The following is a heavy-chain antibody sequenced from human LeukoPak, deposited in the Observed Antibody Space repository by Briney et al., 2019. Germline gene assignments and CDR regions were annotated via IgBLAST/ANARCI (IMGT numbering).Heavy chain of an antibody. D-gene: IGHD2-2*01. CDR2: IYYSGST. V-gene: IGHV4-59*01. Sequence: SETLSLTCTVSGGSISSYHWSWIRQPPGKGLEWIGYIYYSGSTNYNPSLKSRVTISVDTSKNQFSLKLSSVTAADTAVYYCARELGYCSSTSCSSDWFDPWGQGTLVTVSS. J-gene: IGHJ5*02. CDR1: GGSISSYH. CDR3: ARELGYCSSTSCSSDWFDP.